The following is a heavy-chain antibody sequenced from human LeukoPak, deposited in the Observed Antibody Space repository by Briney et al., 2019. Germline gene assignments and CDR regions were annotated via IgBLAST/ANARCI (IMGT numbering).Heavy chain of an antibody. CDR1: GGSFSGYY. Sequence: PSETLSLTCAVYGGSFSGYYWSWIRQPPGKGLEWIGEINHSGSTNYNPSLKSRVTISVDTSKNQFSLKLSSVTAADTAVYYCATLKLGYCSSTSCPILDYWGQGTLVTVFS. CDR3: ATLKLGYCSSTSCPILDY. J-gene: IGHJ4*02. D-gene: IGHD2-2*01. CDR2: INHSGST. V-gene: IGHV4-34*01.